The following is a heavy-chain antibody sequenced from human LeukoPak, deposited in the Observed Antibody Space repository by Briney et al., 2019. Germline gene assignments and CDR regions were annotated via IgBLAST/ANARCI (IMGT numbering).Heavy chain of an antibody. Sequence: GASVKVSCQAAEYKFTYSSLHWLRLAPGQGLEWIGWMNCKNGDTKYAQKFQGRVTMTRETSISTAYMELSRLESDDTAVYYCARAWMGPVYKEEKWGQGTLVTVSS. CDR2: MNCKNGDT. CDR3: ARAWMGPVYKEEK. CDR1: EYKFTYSS. J-gene: IGHJ4*02. V-gene: IGHV1-2*02. D-gene: IGHD1-14*01.